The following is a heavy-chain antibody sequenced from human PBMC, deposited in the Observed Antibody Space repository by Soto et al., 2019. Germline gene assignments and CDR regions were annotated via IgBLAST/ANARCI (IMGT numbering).Heavy chain of an antibody. V-gene: IGHV5-10-1*01. CDR1: GYTFTTFW. J-gene: IGHJ5*02. CDR2: IDRRDSYT. CDR3: ARLYCSSSTCDSWFDP. D-gene: IGHD2-2*01. Sequence: GESLKISCTGFGYTFTTFWISWVRQMPGRGLEWMGRIDRRDSYTNYSPSFQGHVTISVDKSISTAYLQWGSLKASDTAMYYCARLYCSSSTCDSWFDPWGQGTLVTVSS.